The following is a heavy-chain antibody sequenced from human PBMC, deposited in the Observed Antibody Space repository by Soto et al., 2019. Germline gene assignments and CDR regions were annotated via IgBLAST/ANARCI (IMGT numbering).Heavy chain of an antibody. V-gene: IGHV4-31*03. CDR2: IYYSGST. Sequence: LSETLSLTCTVSGGSISSGGYYWSWIRQHPGKGLEWIGYIYYSGSTYYNPSLKSRVTISVDTSKNQFSLKLSSVTAADTAVYYCARVDPYGSGSYYWFDPWGQGTLVTVSS. CDR3: ARVDPYGSGSYYWFDP. J-gene: IGHJ5*02. CDR1: GGSISSGGYY. D-gene: IGHD3-10*01.